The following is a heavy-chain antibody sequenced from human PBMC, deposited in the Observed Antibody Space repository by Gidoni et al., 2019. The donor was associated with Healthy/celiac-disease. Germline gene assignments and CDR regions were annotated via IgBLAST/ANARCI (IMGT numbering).Heavy chain of an antibody. V-gene: IGHV3-33*01. CDR3: AREGGSGWYFLGPTKILDY. D-gene: IGHD6-19*01. Sequence: QVQLVESGGGVVQPGRSLRLSCAASGFTFSSYGMHWVRQAPGKGLEWVAVIWYDGSNKYYADSVKGRFTISRDNSNNTLYLQMNSLRAEDTAVYYCAREGGSGWYFLGPTKILDYWGQGTLVTVSS. CDR1: GFTFSSYG. CDR2: IWYDGSNK. J-gene: IGHJ4*02.